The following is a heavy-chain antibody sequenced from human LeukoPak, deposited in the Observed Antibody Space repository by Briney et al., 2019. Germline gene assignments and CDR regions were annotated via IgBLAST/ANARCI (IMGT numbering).Heavy chain of an antibody. CDR2: ISSSGSTI. CDR3: VRHRGAWTVHDAFAM. V-gene: IGHV3-11*04. J-gene: IGHJ3*02. Sequence: GGSLRLSCAASGFTFSDYYMSWIRQAPGKGLEWVSYISSSGSTIYYADSVKGRFTISRDNAKNSLFLQLNSLRAGDTAVYYCVRHRGAWTVHDAFAMWGQGTMVTVAS. CDR1: GFTFSDYY. D-gene: IGHD4-11*01.